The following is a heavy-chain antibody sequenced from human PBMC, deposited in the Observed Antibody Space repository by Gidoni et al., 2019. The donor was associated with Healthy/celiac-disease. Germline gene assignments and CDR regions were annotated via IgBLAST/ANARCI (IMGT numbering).Heavy chain of an antibody. Sequence: EVQVVESGGVAVQQGVSLRLYCAASGCTFDDYAMHWVRQAPGKCLEWVSLISWDGGSTYYADSVKGRFTISRDNSNNALYLQMNSLRSEDTALYYCAKAESGYSYGSPFDYWGQGTLVTVSS. J-gene: IGHJ4*02. D-gene: IGHD5-18*01. CDR3: AKAESGYSYGSPFDY. CDR1: GCTFDDYA. V-gene: IGHV3-43D*03. CDR2: ISWDGGST.